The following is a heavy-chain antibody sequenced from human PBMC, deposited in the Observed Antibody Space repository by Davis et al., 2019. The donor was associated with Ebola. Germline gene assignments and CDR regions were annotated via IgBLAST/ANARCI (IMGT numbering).Heavy chain of an antibody. J-gene: IGHJ4*02. V-gene: IGHV3-7*03. CDR1: GFSFSTHW. D-gene: IGHD2-2*01. Sequence: GESLKISCAASGFSFSTHWMSWVRQAPGKGLEWVANIKPDGSFRDYLGAVRGRFTISRDNAKNSLDLQMNTLRAEDTAVYFCAKHGTPTAIGGQGTLVTVSS. CDR3: AKHGTPTAI. CDR2: IKPDGSFR.